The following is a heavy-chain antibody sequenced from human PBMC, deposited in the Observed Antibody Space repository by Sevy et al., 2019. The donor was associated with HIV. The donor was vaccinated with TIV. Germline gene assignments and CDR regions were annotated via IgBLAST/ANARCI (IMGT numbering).Heavy chain of an antibody. CDR2: ISGSGGST. J-gene: IGHJ6*02. CDR1: GFTFSSYA. V-gene: IGHV3-23*01. Sequence: GESLKISCAASGFTFSSYAMSWVRQAPGKGLEWVSAISGSGGSTYYADSGKGRFTISRDNSKNTLYLQLNRRGAEDTAVYYCAKDLYSSSYYHDYYYGMDVWGQGTTVTVSS. D-gene: IGHD6-6*01. CDR3: AKDLYSSSYYHDYYYGMDV.